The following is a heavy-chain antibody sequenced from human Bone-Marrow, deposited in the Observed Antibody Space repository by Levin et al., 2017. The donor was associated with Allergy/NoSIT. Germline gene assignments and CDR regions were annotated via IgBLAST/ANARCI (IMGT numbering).Heavy chain of an antibody. Sequence: GGSLRLSCEASRFTFSSHWMSWVRQVPGRGLEWLANIKQDGSVKQYVDSVKGRFTISRDNAKNSLYLQMDSLRAEDTAVYYCATASRSVTPAPWGQGTPVTVSS. CDR3: ATASRSVTPAP. D-gene: IGHD4-17*01. CDR1: RFTFSSHW. CDR2: IKQDGSVK. V-gene: IGHV3-7*03. J-gene: IGHJ5*02.